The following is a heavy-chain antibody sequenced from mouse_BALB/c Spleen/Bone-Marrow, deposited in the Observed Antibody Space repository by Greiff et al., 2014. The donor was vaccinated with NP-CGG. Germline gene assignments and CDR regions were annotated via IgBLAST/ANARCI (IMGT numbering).Heavy chain of an antibody. CDR2: ILPGTGTT. D-gene: IGHD1-1*01. CDR1: GYTFGSYW. J-gene: IGHJ4*01. Sequence: QVQLQQPGAELMKPGASVKISCKTTGYTFGSYWIEWVKQRPGHGLEWIGEILPGTGTTNYNEKFKGKATFTADTSSNTAYMQLSSLTSEDSAVYYCARAHYYGLYYAMDYWGQGTSVTVSS. V-gene: IGHV1-9*01. CDR3: ARAHYYGLYYAMDY.